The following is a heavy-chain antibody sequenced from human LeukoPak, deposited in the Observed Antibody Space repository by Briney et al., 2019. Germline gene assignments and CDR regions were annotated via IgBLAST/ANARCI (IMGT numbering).Heavy chain of an antibody. CDR3: ARRIALAGTVFDY. D-gene: IGHD6-19*01. J-gene: IGHJ4*02. CDR2: IYYSGTT. Sequence: SESLSLTCTVSGGSITSYYWSWIRQPPGEGLEWIGYIYYSGTTNYNPSLKSRVTISVDTSKTHFSLKLSSVTAADTAVYYCARRIALAGTVFDYWGQGTLVTVSS. CDR1: GGSITSYY. V-gene: IGHV4-59*12.